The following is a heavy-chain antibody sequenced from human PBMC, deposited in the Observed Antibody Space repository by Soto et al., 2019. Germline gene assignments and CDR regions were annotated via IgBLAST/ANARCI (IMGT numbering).Heavy chain of an antibody. V-gene: IGHV1-69*01. Sequence: QVQLVQSGAEVKKPGSSVKVSCKASGGTFSSYAISWVRQAPGQGLEWMGGIIPIFGTANYAQKFQGRVTITADESKSTAYLELSSLRSEDTGVYYCARDYYDSSGYDRGGGPTFDYWGQGTLVTVSS. CDR1: GGTFSSYA. CDR3: ARDYYDSSGYDRGGGPTFDY. J-gene: IGHJ4*02. D-gene: IGHD3-22*01. CDR2: IIPIFGTA.